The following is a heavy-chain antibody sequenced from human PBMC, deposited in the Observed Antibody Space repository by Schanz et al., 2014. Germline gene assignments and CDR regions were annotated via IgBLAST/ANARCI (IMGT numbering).Heavy chain of an antibody. Sequence: EVQLLESGGGLVQPGGSLRLSCAASGFTFSNYAMGWVRQAPGKGLEWVSSISSSSSYISYADSVKGRFTISRDNAKNSLYLQMNSLRAEDTAVYYCARPSDSSWYMDVWGKGTTVTGSS. CDR2: ISSSSSYI. D-gene: IGHD2-21*02. J-gene: IGHJ6*03. CDR1: GFTFSNYA. V-gene: IGHV3-21*01. CDR3: ARPSDSSWYMDV.